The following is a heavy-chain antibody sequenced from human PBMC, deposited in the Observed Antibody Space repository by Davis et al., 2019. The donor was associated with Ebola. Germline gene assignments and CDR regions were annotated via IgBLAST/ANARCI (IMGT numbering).Heavy chain of an antibody. D-gene: IGHD6-13*01. V-gene: IGHV3-21*01. CDR1: GFTFSSYS. CDR2: ISSSSSYI. J-gene: IGHJ4*02. Sequence: GESLKISCAASGFTFSSYSMNWVRQAPGKGLEWVSSISSSSSYIYYADSVKGRFTISRDNAKNSLYLQMNSLRAEDTAVYYCAREIAAARIDYWGQGTLVTVSS. CDR3: AREIAAARIDY.